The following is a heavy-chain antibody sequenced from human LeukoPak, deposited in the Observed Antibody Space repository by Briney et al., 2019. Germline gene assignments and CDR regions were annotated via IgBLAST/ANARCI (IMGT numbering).Heavy chain of an antibody. J-gene: IGHJ5*02. CDR1: GGSISSYY. D-gene: IGHD2-21*01. Sequence: SETLSLTCTVSGGSISSYYWSWIRQPPGKGLEWIGYIFYIGSTNYNPSLKSRVAISVDTSKNQFSLKLGSVTAADTAVYYCARDAGEGWFDPWGQGTLVTVSS. CDR3: ARDAGEGWFDP. V-gene: IGHV4-59*01. CDR2: IFYIGST.